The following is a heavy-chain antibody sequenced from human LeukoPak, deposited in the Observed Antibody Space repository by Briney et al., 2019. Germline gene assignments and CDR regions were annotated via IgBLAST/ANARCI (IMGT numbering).Heavy chain of an antibody. CDR2: ISISGSDT. D-gene: IGHD4-17*01. CDR1: GFAFSDYY. Sequence: GGSLRLSCAASGFAFSDYYMSWIRQAPGKGLDWLSYISISGSDTFYADSVSGRFTISRDNAKNSLFLQMNSLRVEDTAVYYCAKGRDYGDPSYYFDYWGQGTLVTVSS. V-gene: IGHV3-11*01. CDR3: AKGRDYGDPSYYFDY. J-gene: IGHJ4*02.